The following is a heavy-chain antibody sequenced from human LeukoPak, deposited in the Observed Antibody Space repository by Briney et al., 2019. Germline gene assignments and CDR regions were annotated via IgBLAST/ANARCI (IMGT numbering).Heavy chain of an antibody. CDR2: ISSSRSYI. CDR1: GFTFSQYW. J-gene: IGHJ6*02. V-gene: IGHV3-21*01. CDR3: SRIYDYGSGRYGLDV. D-gene: IGHD3-10*01. Sequence: GGSLRLSCVTSGFTFSQYWMTWVRQAPGAGLEWVSSISSSRSYIFYADSVKGRFIISRDNARNSLYLQMNSLRAEDTAVYYCSRIYDYGSGRYGLDVWGQGTTVTVSS.